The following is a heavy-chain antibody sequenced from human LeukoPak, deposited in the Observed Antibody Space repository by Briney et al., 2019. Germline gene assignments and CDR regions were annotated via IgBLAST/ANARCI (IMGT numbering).Heavy chain of an antibody. CDR1: GYTFTSYA. CDR2: INAGNGNT. CDR3: ARDASLRYSGDAFDI. Sequence: ASVKVSCKASGYTFTSYAMHWVRQAPGQRLEWMGWINAGNGNTKYSQKFQGRVTITRDTSASAAYMELSSLRSEDTAVYYCARDASLRYSGDAFDIWGQGTMVTVSS. J-gene: IGHJ3*02. D-gene: IGHD1-26*01. V-gene: IGHV1-3*01.